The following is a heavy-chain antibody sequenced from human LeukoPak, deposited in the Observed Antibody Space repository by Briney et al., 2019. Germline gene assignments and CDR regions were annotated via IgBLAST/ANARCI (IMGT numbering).Heavy chain of an antibody. Sequence: PGGSLRLSCAASGFTFRNYDMHWVRQAPGKGLEWVSAISGSGGTTYYADSVKGRFTISRDNSKNTLYLQMNSLRAEDTAVYYCAKRGRFLDYYYMDVWGKGTTVTVSS. CDR1: GFTFRNYD. D-gene: IGHD3-3*01. J-gene: IGHJ6*03. CDR2: ISGSGGTT. CDR3: AKRGRFLDYYYMDV. V-gene: IGHV3-23*01.